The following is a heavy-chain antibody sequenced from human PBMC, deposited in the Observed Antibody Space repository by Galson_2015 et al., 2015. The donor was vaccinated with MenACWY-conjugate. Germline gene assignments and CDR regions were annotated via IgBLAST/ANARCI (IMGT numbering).Heavy chain of an antibody. V-gene: IGHV3-48*03. CDR3: ARVGTWTHQYFYYMDV. CDR1: GFTFTGYE. D-gene: IGHD1/OR15-1a*01. Sequence: SLRLSCAASGFTFTGYEFNWVRQAPGKGLEWLSYISKSGSPIYYADSVKGRFTISRDNIKKSLFLEMNSLRAGDTGVYYCARVGTWTHQYFYYMDVWGKG. J-gene: IGHJ6*03. CDR2: ISKSGSPI.